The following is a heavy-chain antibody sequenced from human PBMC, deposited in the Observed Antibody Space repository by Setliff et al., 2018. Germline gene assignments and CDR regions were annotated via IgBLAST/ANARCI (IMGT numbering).Heavy chain of an antibody. Sequence: GESLKLSCKGSGYSFTSYWIGWVRQMPGKGLEWMGIIYPGDSDTRYSPSFQGQVTISADKSISTAYLQWSSLKASDTAMYYCARHLGLKTYYDIFSDAFDIWGQGTMVTVS. J-gene: IGHJ3*02. V-gene: IGHV5-51*01. CDR2: IYPGDSDT. CDR1: GYSFTSYW. CDR3: ARHLGLKTYYDIFSDAFDI. D-gene: IGHD3-9*01.